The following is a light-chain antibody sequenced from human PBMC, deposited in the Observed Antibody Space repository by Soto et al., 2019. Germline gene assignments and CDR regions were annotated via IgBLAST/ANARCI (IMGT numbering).Light chain of an antibody. CDR3: AAWDDSLNGYV. V-gene: IGLV1-44*01. CDR1: SSNIGSHT. Sequence: QSVLTQPPSASGTPGQRVTISCSGSSSNIGSHTVNWYQQLPGTAPKLLIYINNQRPSGVPDRFSGSKSGTSASLAISGLQSEDEADYYCAAWDDSLNGYVFGTGTQLTVL. CDR2: INN. J-gene: IGLJ7*01.